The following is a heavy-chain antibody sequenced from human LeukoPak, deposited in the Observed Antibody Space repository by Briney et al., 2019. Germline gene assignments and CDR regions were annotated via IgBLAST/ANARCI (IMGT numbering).Heavy chain of an antibody. Sequence: KPGGSLRLSCAASGFTFSSYSMNWVRQAPGKGLEWVSYVTSSGGHMYYADSAKGRFTISRDNAKNSLDLQMNSLRAEDTAVYYCTILYSRWEPLTDAFDIWGQGTMVTVSS. CDR3: TILYSRWEPLTDAFDI. V-gene: IGHV3-21*05. CDR1: GFTFSSYS. D-gene: IGHD1-26*01. CDR2: VTSSGGHM. J-gene: IGHJ3*02.